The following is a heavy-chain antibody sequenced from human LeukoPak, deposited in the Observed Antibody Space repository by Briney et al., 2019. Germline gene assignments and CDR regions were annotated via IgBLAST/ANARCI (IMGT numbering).Heavy chain of an antibody. J-gene: IGHJ4*02. CDR1: GFTFGSYG. CDR2: ISSTGSTI. V-gene: IGHV3-48*01. D-gene: IGHD6-6*01. CDR3: ARGSSSSFDY. Sequence: GGSLRLSCAASGFTFGSYGMNWVRQAPGKGLEWVSYISSTGSTIYYADSVKGRFTISRDNAKNSLYLQMNSLRAEDTAVYYCARGSSSSFDYWGQGTLVTVSS.